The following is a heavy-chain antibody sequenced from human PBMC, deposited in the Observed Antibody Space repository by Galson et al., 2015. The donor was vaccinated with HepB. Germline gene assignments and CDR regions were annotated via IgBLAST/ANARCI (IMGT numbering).Heavy chain of an antibody. Sequence: SLRLSCAASGFTFSSYDMHWVRQATGKGLEWVSAIGTAGDTYYPGSVKGRFTISRENAKNSLYLQMNSLRAGDTAVYYCARGGESYYYMDVWGKGTTVTVSS. CDR2: IGTAGDT. V-gene: IGHV3-13*01. CDR1: GFTFSSYD. CDR3: ARGGESYYYMDV. J-gene: IGHJ6*03.